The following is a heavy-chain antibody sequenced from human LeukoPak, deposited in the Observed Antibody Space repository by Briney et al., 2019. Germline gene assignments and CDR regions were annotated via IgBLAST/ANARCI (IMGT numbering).Heavy chain of an antibody. D-gene: IGHD3-3*01. CDR2: ISYDGSNK. CDR1: GFTFSSYG. Sequence: GGSLRLSCAASGFTFSSYGMSWVRQAPGKGLEWVAVISYDGSNKYYADSVKGRFAISRDNSKNTLYLQMNSLRAEDTAVYYCAKDRDFWSGYRYYFDYWGQGTPVTVST. V-gene: IGHV3-30*18. CDR3: AKDRDFWSGYRYYFDY. J-gene: IGHJ4*02.